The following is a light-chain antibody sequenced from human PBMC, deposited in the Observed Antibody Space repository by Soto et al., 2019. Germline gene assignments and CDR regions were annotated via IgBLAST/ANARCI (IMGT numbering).Light chain of an antibody. V-gene: IGKV3-15*01. CDR3: QQYNNWPPWT. J-gene: IGKJ1*01. CDR1: QSVSSN. CDR2: GAS. Sequence: EILMTQSLTTLFVSQGERATLSCSASQSVSSNLAWYQQKPDQASRLLIYGASTRDTGIPARLSGSWSGTEFTLSISSLQSEDVAVYDCQQYNNWPPWTCGQGTNVDIK.